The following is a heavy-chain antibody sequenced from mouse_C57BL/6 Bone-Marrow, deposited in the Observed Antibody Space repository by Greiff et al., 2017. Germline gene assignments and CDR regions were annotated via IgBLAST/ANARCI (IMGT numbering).Heavy chain of an antibody. Sequence: QVQLQQPGAELVKPGASVKLSCKASGYTFTSYWMHWVKQRPGQGLEWIGMIHPNSGSTNYNEKFKSKATLTVDKSSSTAYMQLSSLTSEDSAVXYCARSGIITTVVDPYYFDYWGQGTTLTVSS. CDR2: IHPNSGST. V-gene: IGHV1-64*01. J-gene: IGHJ2*01. CDR1: GYTFTSYW. CDR3: ARSGIITTVVDPYYFDY. D-gene: IGHD1-1*01.